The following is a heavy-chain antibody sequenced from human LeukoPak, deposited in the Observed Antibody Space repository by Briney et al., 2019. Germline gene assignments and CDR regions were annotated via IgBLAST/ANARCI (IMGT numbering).Heavy chain of an antibody. CDR3: ARRGMVKRLGNKFGELFSYHYYYYYMDV. D-gene: IGHD3-10*01. Sequence: GASVKVSCKASGYTFTSYYMHWVRQAPGQGLEWMGIINPSGGSTSSAQKFQGRVTMTRDMSTSTVYMELSSLRSEDTAVYYCARRGMVKRLGNKFGELFSYHYYYYYMDVWGKGTTVTVSS. J-gene: IGHJ6*03. CDR2: INPSGGST. V-gene: IGHV1-46*01. CDR1: GYTFTSYY.